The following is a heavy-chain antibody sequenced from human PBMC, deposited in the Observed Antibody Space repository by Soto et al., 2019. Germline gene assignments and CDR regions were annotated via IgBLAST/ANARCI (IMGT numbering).Heavy chain of an antibody. CDR2: ITPIFGTA. J-gene: IGHJ6*02. D-gene: IGHD2-2*02. Sequence: SVKVSCKASGGTFSSYAISWVRQAPGQGREWMGGITPIFGTANYAQKFQGRVTITADKSTSTAYMELSSLRSEDTAVYYCARELVPAAIDYYYGMDVWGQGXTVTVPS. V-gene: IGHV1-69*06. CDR1: GGTFSSYA. CDR3: ARELVPAAIDYYYGMDV.